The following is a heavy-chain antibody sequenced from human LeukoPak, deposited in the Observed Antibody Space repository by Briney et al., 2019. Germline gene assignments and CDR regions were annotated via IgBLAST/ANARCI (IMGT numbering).Heavy chain of an antibody. V-gene: IGHV3-21*01. CDR1: GFTFSSYW. CDR3: ARAGFTFSDYFGSFFDY. J-gene: IGHJ4*02. Sequence: GGSLRLSCAASGFTFSSYWMSWVRQAPGKGLEWVSCISSSSSDIYYADSVKGRFTVSRDNAKNSLHLQINSLRAEDTAVYYCARAGFTFSDYFGSFFDYWGQGTLVTVSS. D-gene: IGHD3-10*01. CDR2: ISSSSSDI.